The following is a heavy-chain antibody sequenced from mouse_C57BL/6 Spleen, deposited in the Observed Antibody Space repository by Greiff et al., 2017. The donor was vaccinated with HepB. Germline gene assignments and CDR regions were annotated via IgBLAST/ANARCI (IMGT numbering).Heavy chain of an antibody. CDR3: ARWNSNYPMYYFDY. D-gene: IGHD2-5*01. Sequence: VQLQQPGAELVKPGASVKLSCKASGYTFTSYWMQWVKQRPGQGLEWIGEIDPSDSYTNYNQKFKGKATLTVDTSSSTADMQLSSLTSEDSAVYYCARWNSNYPMYYFDYWGQGTTLTVSS. J-gene: IGHJ2*01. V-gene: IGHV1-50*01. CDR1: GYTFTSYW. CDR2: IDPSDSYT.